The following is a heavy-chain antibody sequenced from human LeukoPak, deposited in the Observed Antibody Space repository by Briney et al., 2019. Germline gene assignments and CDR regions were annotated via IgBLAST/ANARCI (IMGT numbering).Heavy chain of an antibody. J-gene: IGHJ5*02. V-gene: IGHV3-21*01. CDR2: ISSSSSYI. CDR1: GFTFSSYS. D-gene: IGHD4-17*01. Sequence: GGSLRLSCAASGFTFSSYSMNWVRQAPGKGLEWVSSISSSSSYIYYADSVKGRFTISRDNAKNSLYLQMNSLRAEDTAVYYCARDSGYGDYWFDPWGQGTPVTVSS. CDR3: ARDSGYGDYWFDP.